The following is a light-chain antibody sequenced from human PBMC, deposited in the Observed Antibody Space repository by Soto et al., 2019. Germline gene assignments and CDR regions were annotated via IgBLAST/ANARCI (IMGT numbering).Light chain of an antibody. J-gene: IGLJ1*01. V-gene: IGLV2-14*03. CDR3: VSYTSSTTDV. CDR2: DVA. CDR1: SSDVGGSNL. Sequence: QSALTQPASVSDSPGQSITISCTGTSSDVGGSNLVSWYQQHPGKPPKLIIYDVANRPSGVSNRFSGSKSGSTASLIISRLQTEDEADYYCVSYTSSTTDVFGTGAKVTVL.